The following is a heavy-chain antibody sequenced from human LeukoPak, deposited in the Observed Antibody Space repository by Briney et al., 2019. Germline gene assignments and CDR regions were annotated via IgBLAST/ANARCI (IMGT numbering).Heavy chain of an antibody. J-gene: IGHJ4*02. CDR2: ISGSGGST. CDR1: GFTFSSYA. V-gene: IGHV3-23*01. CDR3: AKDFMVRGVIRPDY. Sequence: PGGSLRLSCAASGFTFSSYAMSWARQAPGKGLEWVSAISGSGGSTYYADSVKGRFTISRDNSKNTLYLQMNSLRAEDTAVYYCAKDFMVRGVIRPDYWGQGTLVTVSS. D-gene: IGHD3-10*01.